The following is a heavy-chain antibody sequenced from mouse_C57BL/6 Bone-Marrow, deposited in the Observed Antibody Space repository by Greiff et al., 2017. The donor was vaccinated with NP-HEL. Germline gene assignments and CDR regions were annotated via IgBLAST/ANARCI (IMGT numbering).Heavy chain of an antibody. Sequence: EVQLQQSGPELVKPGASVKISCKASGYTFTDYYMNWVKQSHGKSLEWIGDINPNNGGTSYNQKFKGKATLTVDKSSSTAYMELRSLTSEDSAVYYCARKGNWAPYAMDYWGQGTSVTVSS. CDR3: ARKGNWAPYAMDY. CDR2: INPNNGGT. CDR1: GYTFTDYY. D-gene: IGHD4-1*01. J-gene: IGHJ4*01. V-gene: IGHV1-26*01.